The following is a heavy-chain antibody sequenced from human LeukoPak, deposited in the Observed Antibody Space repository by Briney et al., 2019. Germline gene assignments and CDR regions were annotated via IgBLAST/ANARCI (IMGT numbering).Heavy chain of an antibody. Sequence: GGYLRLSCAASGFTFSTSAMSWVRQAPGKGLEYVSTVSGGGGTSTYCTDSVAGRFIISRDDPKNTLYLQMSSLRVEDTAVYYCAKGGGLLWLGESPRWFDPWGQGTLVTVSS. CDR1: GFTFSTSA. D-gene: IGHD3-10*01. CDR2: VSGGGGTST. CDR3: AKGGGLLWLGESPRWFDP. V-gene: IGHV3-23*01. J-gene: IGHJ5*02.